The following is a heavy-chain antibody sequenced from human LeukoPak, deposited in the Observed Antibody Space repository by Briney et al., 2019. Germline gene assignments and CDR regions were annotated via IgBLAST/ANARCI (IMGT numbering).Heavy chain of an antibody. D-gene: IGHD3-3*01. Sequence: GASVKVSCKTSGYTFTDYYMHWVRQAPGQGPEWMGRINPNSGDTNYAQKFLGRVTMTRDTSISTAYMELSSLTSDDTAVYYCASISEVWSGYYTVHHYYWGQGTLVTVSS. CDR3: ASISEVWSGYYTVHHYY. CDR2: INPNSGDT. V-gene: IGHV1-2*02. J-gene: IGHJ4*02. CDR1: GYTFTDYY.